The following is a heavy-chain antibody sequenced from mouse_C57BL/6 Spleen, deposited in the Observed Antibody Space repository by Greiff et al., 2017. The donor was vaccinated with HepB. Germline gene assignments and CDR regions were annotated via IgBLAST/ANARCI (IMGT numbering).Heavy chain of an antibody. J-gene: IGHJ1*03. CDR3: ARRYGYGNWYFDV. V-gene: IGHV1-54*01. Sequence: VHLVESGAELVRPGTSVKVSCKASGYAFTNYLIEWVKQRPGQGLEWIGVINPGSGGTNYNEKFKGKATLTADKSSSTAYMQLSSLTSEDSAVYFCARRYGYGNWYFDVWGTGTTVTVSS. CDR1: GYAFTNYL. CDR2: INPGSGGT. D-gene: IGHD2-2*01.